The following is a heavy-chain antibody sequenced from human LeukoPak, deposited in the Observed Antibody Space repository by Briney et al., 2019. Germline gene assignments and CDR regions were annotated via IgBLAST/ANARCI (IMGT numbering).Heavy chain of an antibody. CDR2: IRSDGSDK. CDR3: VRDFEWSFDY. CDR1: GFTFSDHG. V-gene: IGHV3-30*02. D-gene: IGHD3-3*01. J-gene: IGHJ4*02. Sequence: PGRSLRLSCAASGFTFSDHGMHWVRQAPGKGLEWVAFIRSDGSDKYYPDSVKGRFTISRDSSKNMVFLQMNSLRPEDTAAYFCVRDFEWSFDYWGQGTLVTVSS.